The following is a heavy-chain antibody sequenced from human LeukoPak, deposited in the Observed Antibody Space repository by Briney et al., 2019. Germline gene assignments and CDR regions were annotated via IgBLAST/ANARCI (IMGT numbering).Heavy chain of an antibody. J-gene: IGHJ4*02. CDR3: SLYDILTGYLLDY. D-gene: IGHD3-9*01. V-gene: IGHV4-34*03. CDR2: INHSGST. CDR1: GGSFSGYY. Sequence: KPSETLSLTCAVYGGSFSGYYWSWIRQPPGKGLEWIGEINHSGSTNYNPSLKSRVTISVDTSKNQFSLKLSSVTAADTAVYCCSLYDILTGYLLDYWGQGTLVTVSS.